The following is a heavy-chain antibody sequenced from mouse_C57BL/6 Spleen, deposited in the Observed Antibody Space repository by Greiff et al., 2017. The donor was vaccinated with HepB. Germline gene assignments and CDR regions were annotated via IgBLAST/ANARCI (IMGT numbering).Heavy chain of an antibody. CDR3: ARVPLFGAMDY. V-gene: IGHV1-66*01. CDR1: GYSFTSYY. J-gene: IGHJ4*01. CDR2: IYPGSGNT. Sequence: VQLQQSGPELVKPGASVKISCKASGYSFTSYYIHWVKQRPGQGLEWIGWIYPGSGNTKYNEKFKGKATLTADTSSSTAYMQLSSLTSEDSAVYYCARVPLFGAMDYWGQGTSVTVSS. D-gene: IGHD1-1*01.